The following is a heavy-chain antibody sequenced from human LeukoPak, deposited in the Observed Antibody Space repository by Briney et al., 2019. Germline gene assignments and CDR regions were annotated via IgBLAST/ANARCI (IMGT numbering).Heavy chain of an antibody. CDR1: GDSVSSGGYS. CDR3: ARSTYGDFVLFDF. Sequence: SSQTLSLTCAVSGDSVSSGGYSWSWLRQSPGKGLEWIGYFYHSGSPYYNPSLKSRVTLSVDMSTNQFSLNLTSVTAADTAVYYCARSTYGDFVLFDFWGQGILVTVSS. J-gene: IGHJ4*02. V-gene: IGHV4-30-2*06. D-gene: IGHD4-17*01. CDR2: FYHSGSP.